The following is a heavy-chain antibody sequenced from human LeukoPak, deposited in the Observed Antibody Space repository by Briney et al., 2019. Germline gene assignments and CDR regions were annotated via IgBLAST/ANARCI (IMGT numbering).Heavy chain of an antibody. CDR1: GFTFSSYE. CDR2: ISSSGSTI. CDR3: ARQPRSSSWYVPHWFDP. Sequence: GGSLRLSCAASGFTFSSYEMNWVRQAPGKGLEWVSCISSSGSTIYYADSVKGRPTISRDNAKNSLYLQMNSLRAEDTAVYYCARQPRSSSWYVPHWFDPWGQGTLVTVSS. D-gene: IGHD6-13*01. J-gene: IGHJ5*02. V-gene: IGHV3-48*03.